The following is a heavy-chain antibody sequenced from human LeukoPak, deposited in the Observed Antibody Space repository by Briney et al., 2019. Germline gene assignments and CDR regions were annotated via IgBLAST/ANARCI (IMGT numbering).Heavy chain of an antibody. CDR3: ARDAPPCDF. CDR1: GITFSNAW. Sequence: GGSLRLSCAASGITFSNAWMTWVRQAPGKGLEWVANINQDGSKKYYVDSVKGRFTISRDNAKNSLYLQMNSPRAEDTAVYYCARDAPPCDFWGQGTLVTVSS. CDR2: INQDGSKK. V-gene: IGHV3-7*01. J-gene: IGHJ4*02.